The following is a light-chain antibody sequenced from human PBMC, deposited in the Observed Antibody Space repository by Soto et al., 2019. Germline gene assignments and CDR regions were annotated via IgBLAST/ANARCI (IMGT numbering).Light chain of an antibody. V-gene: IGKV3-20*01. CDR2: HAS. CDR1: QSISSSY. Sequence: ENVLTQSPGTLSLSPGERATLSCRASQSISSSYLAWYQQKPGQTPRLLIYHASSRATGIPDRFSGSGSGTGFTLTISRLEPEDFAVYYCQQYGDSLLTFGGGTKLEIK. J-gene: IGKJ4*01. CDR3: QQYGDSLLT.